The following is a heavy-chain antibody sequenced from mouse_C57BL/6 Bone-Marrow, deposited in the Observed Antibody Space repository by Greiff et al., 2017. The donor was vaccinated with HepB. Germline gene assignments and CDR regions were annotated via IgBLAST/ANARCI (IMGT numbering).Heavy chain of an antibody. V-gene: IGHV1-82*01. CDR1: GYAFSSSW. Sequence: VQLQESGPELVKPGASVKISCKASGYAFSSSWMNWVKQRPGKGLEWIGRIYPGDGDTNYNGKFKGKATLTADKSSSTAYMQLSSLTSEDSAVYFCARGGLAYWGQGTLVTVSA. CDR2: IYPGDGDT. CDR3: ARGGLAY. J-gene: IGHJ3*01.